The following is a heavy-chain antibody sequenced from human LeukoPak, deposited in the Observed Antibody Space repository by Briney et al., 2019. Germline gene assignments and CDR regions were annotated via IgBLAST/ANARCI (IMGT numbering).Heavy chain of an antibody. Sequence: SETLSLTCTVSGYSISSGYYWGWIRQPPGKGLEWIGSIYHSGSTYYNPSLKSRVTISVDTSKNQFSLKLSSVTAADPAVYYCARLLSPGWFDPWGQGTLVIVSS. V-gene: IGHV4-38-2*02. CDR1: GYSISSGYY. CDR3: ARLLSPGWFDP. D-gene: IGHD2/OR15-2a*01. CDR2: IYHSGST. J-gene: IGHJ5*02.